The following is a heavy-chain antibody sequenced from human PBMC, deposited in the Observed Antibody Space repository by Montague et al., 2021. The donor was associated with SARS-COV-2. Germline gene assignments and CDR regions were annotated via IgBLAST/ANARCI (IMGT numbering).Heavy chain of an antibody. CDR3: ARDQGGYGTFDI. V-gene: IGHV3-11*01. J-gene: IGHJ3*02. CDR1: GFLFSDYY. Sequence: FRSLSCAASGFLFSDYYMTLIRQAPGKGLEWVSHISGSGSKTYYSDSVKGRFTISRDTANNSVYLQMNFLGAEDTAVYYCARDQGGYGTFDIWGQGTMVTVSS. CDR2: ISGSGSKT. D-gene: IGHD5-12*01.